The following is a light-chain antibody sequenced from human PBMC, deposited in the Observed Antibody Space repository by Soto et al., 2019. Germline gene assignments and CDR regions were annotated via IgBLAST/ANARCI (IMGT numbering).Light chain of an antibody. CDR1: SSNIGSNT. J-gene: IGLJ3*02. Sequence: QAVVTQPPSMSGTPGQRVTISCSGSSSNIGSNTVNWYQQLPGTAPKLLIYSSDQRPSGVPDRVSGSKSGTSASLAISGLQPEDEADYYCAASHDSRNGRVFGGGTKLTVL. CDR3: AASHDSRNGRV. V-gene: IGLV1-44*01. CDR2: SSD.